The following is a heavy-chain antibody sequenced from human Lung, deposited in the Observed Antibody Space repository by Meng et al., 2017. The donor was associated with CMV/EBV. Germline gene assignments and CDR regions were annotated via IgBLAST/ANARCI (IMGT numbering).Heavy chain of an antibody. CDR2: IKSKTDDGTT. J-gene: IGHJ4*02. V-gene: IGHV3-15*01. CDR3: TTDSRAYYDFWSGYEALRY. D-gene: IGHD3-3*01. Sequence: NAWMSWLRPAPGRVLELVGRIKSKTDDGTTDYAAPVKGRFTISRDDSKNTLYLQMNSLKTEDTAVYYCTTDSRAYYDFWSGYEALRYWGQGTLVTVSS. CDR1: NAW.